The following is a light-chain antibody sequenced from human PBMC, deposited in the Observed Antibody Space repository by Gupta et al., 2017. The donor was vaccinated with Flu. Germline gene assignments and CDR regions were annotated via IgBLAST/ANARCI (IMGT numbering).Light chain of an antibody. CDR1: QSISSY. Sequence: DIQMTKSPSSLSASVGDRVTITCRASQSISSYLNWYQQKPGKAPKLLIYAASRVQSGVPSRFSGSGYGTDFTLTISRRQPEDFANYYCQQRDSTPWTFGQWTXVEIK. CDR3: QQRDSTPWT. J-gene: IGKJ1*01. CDR2: AAS. V-gene: IGKV1-39*01.